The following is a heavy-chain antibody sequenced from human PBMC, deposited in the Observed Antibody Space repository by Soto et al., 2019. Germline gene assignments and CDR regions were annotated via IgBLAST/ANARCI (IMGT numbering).Heavy chain of an antibody. J-gene: IGHJ3*02. D-gene: IGHD2-15*01. CDR1: GGAISSGDYY. CDR3: ARGTEGGDAFDI. V-gene: IGHV4-30-4*01. CDR2: IYYSGST. Sequence: QVQLQESGPGLVKPSQTLSLTCTVSGGAISSGDYYWSWIRQPPGKCLEWIGYIYYSGSTYYNPSLKSRVTISVDTSKNQFSLKLSSVTAADTAVYYCARGTEGGDAFDIWGQGTMVTVSS.